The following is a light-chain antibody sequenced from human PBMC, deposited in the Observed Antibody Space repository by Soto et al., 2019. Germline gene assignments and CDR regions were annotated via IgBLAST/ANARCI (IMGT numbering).Light chain of an antibody. Sequence: EIVLTQSPGTLSLSPGERAALSCRASQSVSSSDLAWHQQKPGQAPRLLIYGASSRATGIPDRFSGSGSGTDFTLTISRLEPEDFAVYYCQQYGSSPMYTFGQGTKLEIK. CDR3: QQYGSSPMYT. CDR1: QSVSSSD. CDR2: GAS. V-gene: IGKV3-20*01. J-gene: IGKJ2*01.